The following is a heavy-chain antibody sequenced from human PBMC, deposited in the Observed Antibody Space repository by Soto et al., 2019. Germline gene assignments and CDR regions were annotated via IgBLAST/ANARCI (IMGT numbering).Heavy chain of an antibody. CDR2: IIPIFGSP. CDR1: GGSFSDSA. J-gene: IGHJ6*02. CDR3: AREASGYGGGYSFYGMDV. Sequence: QVQLVQSGPEVKKPGSSVKVSCKASGGSFSDSALSWVRQAPGQGLEWMGGIIPIFGSPDYAQKFLGRVTVTADESTSTAYMELSSLRTEVTAINYCAREASGYGGGYSFYGMDVWGQGTTVTVSS. V-gene: IGHV1-69*01. D-gene: IGHD1-26*01.